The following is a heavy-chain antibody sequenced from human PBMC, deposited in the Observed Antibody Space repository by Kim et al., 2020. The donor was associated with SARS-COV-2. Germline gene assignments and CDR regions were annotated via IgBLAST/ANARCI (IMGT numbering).Heavy chain of an antibody. CDR3: AKVNSYGRGWNSPIDL. D-gene: IGHD6-19*01. J-gene: IGHJ5*02. CDR2: IGDPGDSP. Sequence: GGSLRLSCAASGFNFSNYAMTWVRQAPGQGLEWVSVIGDPGDSPSYADSVKGRFTISRDNSENTLYLQMSSLRVDDTAVYYCAKVNSYGRGWNSPIDLWGQGTLVTVSS. CDR1: GFNFSNYA. V-gene: IGHV3-23*01.